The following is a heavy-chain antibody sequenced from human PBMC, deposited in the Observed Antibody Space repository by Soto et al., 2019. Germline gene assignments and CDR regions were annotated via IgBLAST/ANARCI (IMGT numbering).Heavy chain of an antibody. Sequence: ASVKVSCKVSGYTLTELSMHWVRQAPGKGLEWMGGFDPEDGETIYAQKFQGRVTMTEDTSTDTAYMELSSLRSEDTAVYYCAILRGSPGLLWFGELSFDYWGQGTLVTVSS. CDR3: AILRGSPGLLWFGELSFDY. J-gene: IGHJ4*02. V-gene: IGHV1-24*01. CDR2: FDPEDGET. CDR1: GYTLTELS. D-gene: IGHD3-10*01.